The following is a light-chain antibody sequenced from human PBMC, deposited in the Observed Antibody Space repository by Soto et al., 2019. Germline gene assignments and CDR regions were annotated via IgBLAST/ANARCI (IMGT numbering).Light chain of an antibody. Sequence: LTQPASVSGSPGQSITISCTGTSSDVGAYNFVSWYQHYPDKTPKVVIYDVANRPSGVSYRFSASKSGNTASLTISGLQAEDEADYYCMSFTSSNTYVFGTGTKVTVL. CDR2: DVA. V-gene: IGLV2-14*03. J-gene: IGLJ1*01. CDR1: SSDVGAYNF. CDR3: MSFTSSNTYV.